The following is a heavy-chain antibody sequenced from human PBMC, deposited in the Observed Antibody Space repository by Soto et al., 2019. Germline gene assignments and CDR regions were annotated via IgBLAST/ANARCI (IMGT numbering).Heavy chain of an antibody. J-gene: IGHJ5*02. CDR3: ARGFLVAATRWSLDP. D-gene: IGHD2-15*01. CDR1: GYTFTSYD. V-gene: IGHV1-18*01. Sequence: QVQLVQSGAEVKKPGASVKVSCKASGYTFTSYDISWVRQAPGQGLEWMGWISTYNGNTNYAQKLQGRVTMTTDTYTTTAPMNQTCLRSDEPVVYYCARGFLVAATRWSLDPWGQGTLVTVSS. CDR2: ISTYNGNT.